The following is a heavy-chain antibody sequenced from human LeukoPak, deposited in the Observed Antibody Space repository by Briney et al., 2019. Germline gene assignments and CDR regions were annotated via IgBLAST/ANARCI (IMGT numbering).Heavy chain of an antibody. Sequence: PSETLSLTCTVSGASISSSSYYWGWIRQPPGKGLELIGYIYYSGSTNYNPSLKSRVTISVDTSKNQFSLKLTSVTAADTAVYYCARRNYDILTGYAIYYFDYWGQGTLVTVSS. J-gene: IGHJ4*02. CDR3: ARRNYDILTGYAIYYFDY. CDR1: GASISSSSYY. V-gene: IGHV4-61*05. D-gene: IGHD3-9*01. CDR2: IYYSGST.